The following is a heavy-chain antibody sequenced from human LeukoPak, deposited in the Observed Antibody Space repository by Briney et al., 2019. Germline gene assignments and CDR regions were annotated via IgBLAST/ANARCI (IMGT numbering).Heavy chain of an antibody. Sequence: GGSLRLSCAASGFTFSSYAMSWVRQAPGKGLEWVSYISSSGSTIYYADSVKGRFTISRDNAKNSLYLQMNSLRAEDTAVYYCARDVLWFGEPSPGTEYWGQGTLVTVSS. D-gene: IGHD3-10*01. CDR3: ARDVLWFGEPSPGTEY. CDR2: ISSSGSTI. CDR1: GFTFSSYA. V-gene: IGHV3-48*01. J-gene: IGHJ4*02.